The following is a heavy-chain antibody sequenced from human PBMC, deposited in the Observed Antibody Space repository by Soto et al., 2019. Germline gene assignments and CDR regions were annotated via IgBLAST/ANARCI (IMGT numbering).Heavy chain of an antibody. CDR1: GGSFSGYY. CDR2: INHSGST. V-gene: IGHV4-34*01. D-gene: IGHD3-3*01. Sequence: SETLSLTCAVYGGSFSGYYWSWIRQPPGKGLEWIGEINHSGSTNYNPSRRSRVTISVDTSKNQFSLKLCSVTAADTAVYYCARRGGSHYDVWSGYYVYNWFDPWGQGTLVAVSS. CDR3: ARRGGSHYDVWSGYYVYNWFDP. J-gene: IGHJ5*02.